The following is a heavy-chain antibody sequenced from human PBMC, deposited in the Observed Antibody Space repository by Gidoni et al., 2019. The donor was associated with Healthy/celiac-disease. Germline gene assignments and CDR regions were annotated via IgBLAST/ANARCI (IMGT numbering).Heavy chain of an antibody. Sequence: GLEWVGRIKSKTDGGTTDYAAPVKGRFTISRDDSKNTLYLQMNSLKTEDTAVYYCTTDHPAPPVVPFDPWGQGTLVTVSS. V-gene: IGHV3-15*01. CDR2: IKSKTDGGTT. J-gene: IGHJ5*02. CDR3: TTDHPAPPVVPFDP.